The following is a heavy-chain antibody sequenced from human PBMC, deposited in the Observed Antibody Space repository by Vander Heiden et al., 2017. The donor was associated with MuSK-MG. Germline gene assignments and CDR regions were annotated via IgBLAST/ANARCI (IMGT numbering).Heavy chain of an antibody. Sequence: QLQLQESGPGLANPSETLSLTCTVSGGSISSSRYYWGWIRQPPGKGLGWIGITYYTGSTYYNPSLKSRVTISVDTSKNQFSLKLSSVTAADTAVYYCARQYLVGALHFDAFDIWGQGTMVTVSS. D-gene: IGHD1-26*01. V-gene: IGHV4-39*01. J-gene: IGHJ3*02. CDR2: TYYTGST. CDR1: GGSISSSRYY. CDR3: ARQYLVGALHFDAFDI.